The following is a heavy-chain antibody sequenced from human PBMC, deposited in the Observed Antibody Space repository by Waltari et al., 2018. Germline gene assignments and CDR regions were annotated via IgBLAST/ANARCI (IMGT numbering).Heavy chain of an antibody. Sequence: QVQVQQWGAGLLRPSETLSLTCAVYGGSFTGYYLLWIRQPPGKGLQWIGEINYSGATNYNPSLKSRVTISVDTSKNQFSRKMKSVTAADSAVYYCAREREQQLVQEWSGHYYTHYGMDVWGQGTTVTVSS. CDR2: INYSGAT. V-gene: IGHV4-34*01. CDR3: AREREQQLVQEWSGHYYTHYGMDV. CDR1: GGSFTGYY. D-gene: IGHD6-13*01. J-gene: IGHJ6*02.